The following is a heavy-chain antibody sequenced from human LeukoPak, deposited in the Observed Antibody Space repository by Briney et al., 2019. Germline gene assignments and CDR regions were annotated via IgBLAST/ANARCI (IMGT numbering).Heavy chain of an antibody. CDR3: ARVAGYYDYVWGSYRLHYYFDY. J-gene: IGHJ4*02. CDR1: GVSFSGYY. Sequence: PSETLSLTCAVYGVSFSGYYWSWIRQPPGKGLEWIGEINHSGSTNYNPSLKSRVTISVDTSKNQFSLKLSSVTAADTAVYYCARVAGYYDYVWGSYRLHYYFDYWGQGTLVTVSS. CDR2: INHSGST. V-gene: IGHV4-34*01. D-gene: IGHD3-16*02.